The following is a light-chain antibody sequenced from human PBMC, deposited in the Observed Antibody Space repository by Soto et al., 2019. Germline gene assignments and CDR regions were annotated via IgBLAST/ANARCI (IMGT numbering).Light chain of an antibody. V-gene: IGKV3-20*01. CDR3: QQYGSSQGT. J-gene: IGKJ1*01. CDR2: DTS. Sequence: EIVLTQSPGTLSFSTGERATLSCRASQSVSSSYLAWYQQKPGQTPRLLICDTSSRATGIPDRCSGSGSGTDFTLTISRLDPEDVVVYYWQQYGSSQGTFGQGTKVEIK. CDR1: QSVSSSY.